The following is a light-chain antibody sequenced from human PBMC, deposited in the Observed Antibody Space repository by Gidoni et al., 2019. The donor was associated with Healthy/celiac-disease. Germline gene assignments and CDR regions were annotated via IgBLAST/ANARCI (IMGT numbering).Light chain of an antibody. Sequence: EIVLTQSPGTLSLSPGERATLSCRASQSVSSSYLAWYQQKPGQAPRPRIYGASSRATGIPDRFSGSGSGTDFTLTISRLEPEDFAVYYCQQYGSSPEWTFXQXTKVXIK. V-gene: IGKV3-20*01. CDR1: QSVSSSY. CDR2: GAS. CDR3: QQYGSSPEWT. J-gene: IGKJ1*01.